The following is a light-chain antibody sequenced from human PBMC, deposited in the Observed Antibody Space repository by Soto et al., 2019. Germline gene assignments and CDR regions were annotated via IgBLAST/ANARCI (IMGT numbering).Light chain of an antibody. Sequence: DIQMTQSPSTLSASVGDRVTNTCRASQSVSTRLAWYQQKPGKAPKLLIYDASSLQTGVPSRFSGSGSGAEFTLTISSLQPDDFTTYYCQQYQSYSETFGHGTKVDIK. CDR1: QSVSTR. V-gene: IGKV1-5*01. CDR3: QQYQSYSET. J-gene: IGKJ3*01. CDR2: DAS.